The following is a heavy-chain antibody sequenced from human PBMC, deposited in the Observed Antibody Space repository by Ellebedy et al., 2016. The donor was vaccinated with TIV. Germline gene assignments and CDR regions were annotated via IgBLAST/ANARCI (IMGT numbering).Heavy chain of an antibody. CDR2: IYHSGVT. D-gene: IGHD3-9*01. J-gene: IGHJ2*01. CDR3: ARSPFETLTGYYYCHFDP. V-gene: IGHV4-59*01. Sequence: MPSETLSLTCSVSRPSISNYYWSWIRQPPGKGLEWIGSIYHSGVTNYSPSVRSRVTISADTSKNQLSLKLDTVTAADTAVYFCARSPFETLTGYYYCHFDPWGRGTLVTVSS. CDR1: RPSISNYY.